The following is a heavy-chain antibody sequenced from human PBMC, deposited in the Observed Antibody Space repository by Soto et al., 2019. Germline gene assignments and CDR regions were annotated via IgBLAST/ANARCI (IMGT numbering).Heavy chain of an antibody. Sequence: ASVKVSCKASGYTFTSYVISWVRQAPGQGLEWMGWISAYNGNTNYAQKLQGRVTMTTDTSTSTAYMELRSLRSDDTAVYYCARDSMVRGFITSATYYYYYYGMDVWGQGTTVTVSS. CDR2: ISAYNGNT. CDR3: ARDSMVRGFITSATYYYYYYGMDV. D-gene: IGHD3-10*01. CDR1: GYTFTSYV. J-gene: IGHJ6*02. V-gene: IGHV1-18*01.